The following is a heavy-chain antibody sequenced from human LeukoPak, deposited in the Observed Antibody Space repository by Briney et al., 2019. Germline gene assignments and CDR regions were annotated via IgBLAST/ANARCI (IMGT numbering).Heavy chain of an antibody. CDR2: IYHSGST. D-gene: IGHD6-6*01. V-gene: IGHV4-38-2*01. Sequence: SETLSLTCAVSGYSISSGYYWGWIRQPPGKGLEWIGSIYHSGSTYYNPSLKSRVTISVDTSKNQFSPKLSSVTAADTAVYYCARLYSSSNYWGQGTLVTVSS. CDR1: GYSISSGYY. CDR3: ARLYSSSNY. J-gene: IGHJ4*02.